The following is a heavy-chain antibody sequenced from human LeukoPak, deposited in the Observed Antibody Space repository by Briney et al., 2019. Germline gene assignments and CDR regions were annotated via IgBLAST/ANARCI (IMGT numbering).Heavy chain of an antibody. J-gene: IGHJ4*02. CDR2: IVGSSSII. V-gene: IGHV3-48*04. CDR1: GFTFSSYS. D-gene: IGHD1-1*01. CDR3: ATDSPETAAFDY. Sequence: GGSLRLSCAASGFTFSSYSMHWVRQAPGKGLEWVSYIVGSSSIIYYADSVKGRFTISRDNAKTSLYLQMDSLRAEDTAVYYCATDSPETAAFDYWGQGTLVTVSS.